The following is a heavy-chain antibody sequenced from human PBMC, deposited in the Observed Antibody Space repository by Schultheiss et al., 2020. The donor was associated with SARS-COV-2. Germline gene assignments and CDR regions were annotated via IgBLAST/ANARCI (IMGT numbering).Heavy chain of an antibody. CDR1: AGSFSGYY. J-gene: IGHJ4*02. Sequence: SETLSLTCAVSAGSFSGYYWSWIRQPPGKGLEWIGEINHSGSTNYNPSLKSRVTVSVDTSKNQFSLKLSSVTAADTAVYYCARGRFVLYWGQGTLVTVSS. V-gene: IGHV4-34*01. CDR2: INHSGST. D-gene: IGHD3-10*01. CDR3: ARGRFVLY.